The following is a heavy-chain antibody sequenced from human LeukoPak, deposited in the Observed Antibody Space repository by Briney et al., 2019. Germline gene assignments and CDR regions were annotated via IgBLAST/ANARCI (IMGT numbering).Heavy chain of an antibody. CDR3: ASLDSSGFVDDY. CDR1: GGSFSGYY. CDR2: IYTSGST. Sequence: SETLSLTCAVYGGSFSGYYWSWIRQPAGKGLEWIGRIYTSGSTNYNPSLKSRVTISVDTSKNQFSLKLSSVTAADTAVYYCASLDSSGFVDDYWGQGTLVTVSS. V-gene: IGHV4-59*10. D-gene: IGHD3-22*01. J-gene: IGHJ4*02.